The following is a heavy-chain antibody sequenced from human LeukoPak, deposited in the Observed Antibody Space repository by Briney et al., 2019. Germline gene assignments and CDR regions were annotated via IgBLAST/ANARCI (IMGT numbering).Heavy chain of an antibody. CDR2: IYYSGTT. J-gene: IGHJ3*02. Sequence: PSETLSLTCTVSGGSISRYYWSWIRQPPGKGLEWIGYIYYSGTTNYNPSLKSRVTISVDTSKNHFSLRLSSVTASDTAVYWCAKTDYGDYGAFNIWGQGTMVTVSS. V-gene: IGHV4-59*08. D-gene: IGHD4-17*01. CDR1: GGSISRYY. CDR3: AKTDYGDYGAFNI.